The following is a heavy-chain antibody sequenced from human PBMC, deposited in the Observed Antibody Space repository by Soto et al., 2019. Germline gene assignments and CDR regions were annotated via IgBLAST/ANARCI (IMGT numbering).Heavy chain of an antibody. CDR2: IYYSGST. D-gene: IGHD5-12*01. V-gene: IGHV4-59*01. CDR1: CGSISSDY. J-gene: IGHJ4*02. CDR3: ARAYGGYADY. Sequence: SDTLSVTCTFSCGSISSDYWSWIRQPPGKGLEWIGYIYYSGSTNYNPSLKSRVTISVDTSKNQFSLKLSSVTAADTAVYYCARAYGGYADYWGQGALVTVS.